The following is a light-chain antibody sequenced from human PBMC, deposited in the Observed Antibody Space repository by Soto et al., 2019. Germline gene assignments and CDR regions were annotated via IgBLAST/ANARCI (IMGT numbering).Light chain of an antibody. CDR2: EVS. Sequence: QSVLTQPPSAPGSPGQSVTISCTGTSSDVGGYNYVSWYQQHPGKAPKLMIYEVSKWPSGVPDRFSGSKSGNTASLTVSGLQAEDEADYYCSSYAGSNNWNFGTGTKLTVL. CDR1: SSDVGGYNY. CDR3: SSYAGSNNWN. V-gene: IGLV2-8*01. J-gene: IGLJ1*01.